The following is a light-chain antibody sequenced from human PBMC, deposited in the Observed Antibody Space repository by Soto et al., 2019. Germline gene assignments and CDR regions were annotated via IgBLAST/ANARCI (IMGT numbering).Light chain of an antibody. CDR1: SSDVGGYNY. V-gene: IGLV2-14*01. Sequence: QSVLTQPASVSGSPGQSITISCTGTSSDVGGYNYVSWYQLHPGKAPKLMIYEVANRPSGVSNRFSGSKSGNTASLTISGLQAEDEADYYCISYASSSTLVFGGGTKVTVL. CDR3: ISYASSSTLV. CDR2: EVA. J-gene: IGLJ2*01.